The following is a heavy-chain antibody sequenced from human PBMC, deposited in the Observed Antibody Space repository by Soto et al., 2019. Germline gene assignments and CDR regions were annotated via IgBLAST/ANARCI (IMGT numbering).Heavy chain of an antibody. CDR2: ISYDGSNK. D-gene: IGHD1-26*01. V-gene: IGHV3-30-3*01. Sequence: GGSLRLSCAASGFTFSSYAMHWVRQSPGKGLEWVAVISYDGSNKYYADSVKGRFTISRDNSKNTLYLQMNSLRAEDTAVYYCARDIRHLVGPMSRFDYWGQGTLVTVSS. CDR1: GFTFSSYA. J-gene: IGHJ4*02. CDR3: ARDIRHLVGPMSRFDY.